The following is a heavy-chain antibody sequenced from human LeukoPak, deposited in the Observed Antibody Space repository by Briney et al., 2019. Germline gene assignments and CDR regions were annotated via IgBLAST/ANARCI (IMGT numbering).Heavy chain of an antibody. CDR2: IIPIFGTA. D-gene: IGHD3-22*01. J-gene: IGHJ5*02. CDR3: ARENYDSSGYYYGWFDP. Sequence: GAPVKVSCKASGGTFSSYAISWVRQAPGQGLEWMGGIIPIFGTANYAQKFQGRVTITADESTSTAYMELSSLRSEDTAVYYCARENYDSSGYYYGWFDPWGQGTLVTVSS. V-gene: IGHV1-69*13. CDR1: GGTFSSYA.